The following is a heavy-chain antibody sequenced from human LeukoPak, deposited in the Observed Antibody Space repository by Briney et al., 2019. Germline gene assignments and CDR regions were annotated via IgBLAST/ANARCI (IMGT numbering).Heavy chain of an antibody. J-gene: IGHJ3*01. D-gene: IGHD1-26*01. CDR2: VDSSGNT. V-gene: IGHV4-4*07. Sequence: SETLSLTCSVSVVSMNGYYWSWLRQSAGNRLEWIGHVDSSGNTNYNPSLERRVTMSVDTSKKQFSLKLTSVTAADMAVYFCARQFLVGSTFHAFDLWGQGTRVTVSS. CDR3: ARQFLVGSTFHAFDL. CDR1: VVSMNGYY.